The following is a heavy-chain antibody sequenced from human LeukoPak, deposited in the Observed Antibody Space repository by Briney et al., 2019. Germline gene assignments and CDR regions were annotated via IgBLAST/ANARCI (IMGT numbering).Heavy chain of an antibody. CDR2: IYYNGNT. J-gene: IGHJ4*02. CDR1: GGSISSGDYY. CDR3: ARERSGSYPFDY. D-gene: IGHD1-26*01. Sequence: SETLSLTCTVSGGSISSGDYYWSWIRQPPGKGLEWIGYIYYNGNTYYNPSLKSRVAMSLDTSKNQIFLKLSSVTAADTAVYYCARERSGSYPFDYWGQGTLVTVSS. V-gene: IGHV4-30-4*08.